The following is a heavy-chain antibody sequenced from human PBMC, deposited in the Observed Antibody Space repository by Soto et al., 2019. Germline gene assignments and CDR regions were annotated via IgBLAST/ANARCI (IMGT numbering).Heavy chain of an antibody. J-gene: IGHJ4*02. D-gene: IGHD6-13*01. CDR2: ISYDGSKR. CDR1: GFTFSDHG. V-gene: IGHV3-30*03. CDR3: ARGRDYSKPHDY. Sequence: PGGSLRLSCTASGFTFSDHGMHWVRQAPGKGLEWVSLISYDGSKRWYVDSVKGRFTISRDSPKNTLYLQMDSMTTEDTAVYYCARGRDYSKPHDYWGQGTLVTVSS.